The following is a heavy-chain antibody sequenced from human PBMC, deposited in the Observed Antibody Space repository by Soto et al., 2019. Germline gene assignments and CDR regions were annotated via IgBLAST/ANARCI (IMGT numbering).Heavy chain of an antibody. V-gene: IGHV4-34*01. CDR1: GGSFSGYY. CDR2: INHSGST. Sequence: SETLSLTCAVYGGSFSGYYWSWIRQPPGKGLEWIGEINHSGSTNYNPSLKSRVTISVDTSKNQFSLKLSSVTAADTAVYYCARSRYCSGGSCYGYFQHWGQGTLVTVSS. J-gene: IGHJ1*01. CDR3: ARSRYCSGGSCYGYFQH. D-gene: IGHD2-15*01.